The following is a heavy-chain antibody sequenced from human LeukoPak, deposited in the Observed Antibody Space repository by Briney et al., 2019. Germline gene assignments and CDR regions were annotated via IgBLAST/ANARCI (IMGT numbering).Heavy chain of an antibody. V-gene: IGHV4-34*01. CDR2: INHSGST. Sequence: PSETLSLTCAVYGGSFSGYYWSWIRQPPGKGLEWIGEINHSGSTNYNPSLKSRVTISVDTSKNQFSLKLSSVTAADTAVYYCARHYYDSSGHFPTDYWGPGTLVTVSS. J-gene: IGHJ4*02. CDR3: ARHYYDSSGHFPTDY. CDR1: GGSFSGYY. D-gene: IGHD3-22*01.